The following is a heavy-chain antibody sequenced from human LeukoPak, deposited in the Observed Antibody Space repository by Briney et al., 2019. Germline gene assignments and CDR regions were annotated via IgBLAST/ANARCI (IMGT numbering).Heavy chain of an antibody. D-gene: IGHD2-2*01. J-gene: IGHJ5*02. CDR1: GFTFSSYG. CDR2: ISSSSSYI. CDR3: ASFQGCSTSCS. V-gene: IGHV3-21*01. Sequence: GGSLRLSCAASGFTFSSYGMHWIRQAPGKGLEWVSSISSSSSYIYYADSVKGRFTISRDNAKNSLYLQMNSLRAEDTAVYYCASFQGCSTSCSWGQGTLVTVSS.